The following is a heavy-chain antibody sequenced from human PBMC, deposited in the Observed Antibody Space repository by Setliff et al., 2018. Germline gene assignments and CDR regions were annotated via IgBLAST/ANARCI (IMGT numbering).Heavy chain of an antibody. CDR3: ARARFTDY. Sequence: PSETLSLTCTVSGGSISSYYWIWIRQPPGKGLEWIGEISHSGSTNYNPSLKSRVTISVDTSKNQFSLKLSSVTAADTAVYYCARARFTDYWGQGTLVTVSS. J-gene: IGHJ4*02. D-gene: IGHD3-10*01. CDR1: GGSISSYY. CDR2: ISHSGST. V-gene: IGHV4-34*01.